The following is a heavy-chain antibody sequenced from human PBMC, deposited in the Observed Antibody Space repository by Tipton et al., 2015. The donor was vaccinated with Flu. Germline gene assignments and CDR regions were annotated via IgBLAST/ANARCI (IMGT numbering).Heavy chain of an antibody. J-gene: IGHJ4*02. CDR1: GGSISTDY. V-gene: IGHV4-59*01. D-gene: IGHD1-26*01. CDR2: MYNSGST. CDR3: ARSIVGSITEPYYLDY. Sequence: LSCIVSGGSISTDYWSWIRQPPGKGLEWIGYMYNSGSTNYNPSLKSRVTISVDTSKNQFSLRLTSVTAADTAVYYCARSIVGSITEPYYLDYWGQGTLVTVSS.